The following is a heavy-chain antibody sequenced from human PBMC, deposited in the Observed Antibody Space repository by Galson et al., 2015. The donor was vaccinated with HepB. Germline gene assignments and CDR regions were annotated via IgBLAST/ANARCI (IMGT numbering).Heavy chain of an antibody. CDR1: GFTVSSNY. CDR3: AREYCSSTSCYSNRVY. CDR2: IYSGGST. V-gene: IGHV3-53*01. J-gene: IGHJ4*02. D-gene: IGHD2-2*01. Sequence: SLRLSCAASGFTVSSNYMSWVRQAPGKGLEWVSVIYSGGSTYYADSVKGRFTISRDNSKNTLYLQMNSLRAEDTAVYYCAREYCSSTSCYSNRVYWGQGTLVTVSS.